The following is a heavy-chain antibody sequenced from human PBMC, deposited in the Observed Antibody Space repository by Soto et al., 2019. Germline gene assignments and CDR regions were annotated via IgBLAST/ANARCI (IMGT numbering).Heavy chain of an antibody. CDR2: IYYSGST. Sequence: SETLSLTCSVAGGSITGYYWSWIRQPPGKGLEWIAYIYYSGSTSYNPSLKSRVSISLDTSKNQFSLKLSSVTAADTAVYYCARHTPAISISDHCGQGTLVTVSS. D-gene: IGHD2-15*01. J-gene: IGHJ4*02. CDR1: GGSITGYY. CDR3: ARHTPAISISDH. V-gene: IGHV4-59*08.